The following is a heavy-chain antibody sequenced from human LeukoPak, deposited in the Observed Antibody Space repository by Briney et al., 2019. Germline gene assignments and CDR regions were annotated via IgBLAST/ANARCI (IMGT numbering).Heavy chain of an antibody. CDR2: IYHSGST. J-gene: IGHJ4*02. CDR1: GGSISSSNW. Sequence: SETLSLTCAVSGGSISSSNWWSWVRQPPGKGLEWIGEIYHSGSTNYNPSLKSRVTISVDKSKNKLSLKLTSVTAADTAVYYCARENRDYYGSGSYHWGQGTLVTVSS. V-gene: IGHV4-4*02. D-gene: IGHD3-10*01. CDR3: ARENRDYYGSGSYH.